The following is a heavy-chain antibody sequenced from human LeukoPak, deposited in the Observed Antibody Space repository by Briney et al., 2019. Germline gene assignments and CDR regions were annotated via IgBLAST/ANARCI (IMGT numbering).Heavy chain of an antibody. J-gene: IGHJ4*02. Sequence: GGSLRLSCAASGFTFSNYWMTWVRQAPGKGLEWVSAISGSGGSTYYADSVKGRFTISRDNSKNTLYLQMNSLRAEDTAVYYCAKYSGSYGLDYWGQGTLVTVSS. D-gene: IGHD1-26*01. CDR1: GFTFSNYW. CDR3: AKYSGSYGLDY. V-gene: IGHV3-23*01. CDR2: ISGSGGST.